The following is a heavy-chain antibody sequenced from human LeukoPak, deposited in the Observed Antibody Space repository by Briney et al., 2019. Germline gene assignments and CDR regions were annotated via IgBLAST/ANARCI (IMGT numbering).Heavy chain of an antibody. CDR3: ARRLGYTGACDY. CDR2: IKEDGTQK. V-gene: IGHV3-7*03. D-gene: IGHD5-12*01. Sequence: GGSLRLSCAGSGFTFSSYWMNWVHQAPGKGLEWVANIKEDGTQKYYVDSVEGRFTISRDNAKNSLYLQMNSLRAEDTAVYFCARRLGYTGACDYWGQGSLVIVSS. J-gene: IGHJ4*02. CDR1: GFTFSSYW.